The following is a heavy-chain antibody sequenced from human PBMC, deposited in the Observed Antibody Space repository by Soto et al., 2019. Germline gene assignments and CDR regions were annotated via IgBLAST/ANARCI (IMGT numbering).Heavy chain of an antibody. V-gene: IGHV3-15*01. Sequence: GGSLRLSCAASGFTFSNAWMSWVRQAPGKGLEWVGRIKSKTDGGTTDYAAPVKGRFTISRDDSKNTLYLQMNSLKTEDTAVYYCTTSINYDYVWGSYRMDVWGQGTTVTVS. D-gene: IGHD3-16*02. CDR3: TTSINYDYVWGSYRMDV. J-gene: IGHJ6*02. CDR1: GFTFSNAW. CDR2: IKSKTDGGTT.